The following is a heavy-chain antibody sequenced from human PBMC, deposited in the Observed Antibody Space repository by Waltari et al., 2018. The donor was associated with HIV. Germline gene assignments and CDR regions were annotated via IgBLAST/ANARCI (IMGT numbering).Heavy chain of an antibody. J-gene: IGHJ6*02. CDR3: ARVLGPVIYYYYYGMDV. CDR1: GFTFSSYW. V-gene: IGHV3-7*04. CDR2: IKQDGSEK. D-gene: IGHD2-21*01. Sequence: EVQLVESGGGLVQPGGSLRLSCAASGFTFSSYWMSWVRQAPGKGLEWVANIKQDGSEKYYVDSVKGRFTISRDNAKNSLYLQMNSLRAEDTAVYYCARVLGPVIYYYYYGMDVWGQGTTVTVSS.